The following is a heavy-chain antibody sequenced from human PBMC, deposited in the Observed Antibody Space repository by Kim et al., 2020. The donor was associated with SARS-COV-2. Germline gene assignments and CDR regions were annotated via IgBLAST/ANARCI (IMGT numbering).Heavy chain of an antibody. D-gene: IGHD2-15*01. Sequence: VKGRFTISRDNAKNSLYLQMNSLRAEDTALYYCATLGGSCYSCYYYGMDVWGQGTTVTVSS. J-gene: IGHJ6*02. V-gene: IGHV3-9*01. CDR3: ATLGGSCYSCYYYGMDV.